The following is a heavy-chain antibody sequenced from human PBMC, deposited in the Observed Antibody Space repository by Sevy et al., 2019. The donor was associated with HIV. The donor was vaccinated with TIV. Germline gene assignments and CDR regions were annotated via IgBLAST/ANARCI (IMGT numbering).Heavy chain of an antibody. Sequence: GGSLRLSCAASGFTFNTYEMNWVRQAPGKGLEWISYISNSGSTTYYADSLKGRFTISRDNAKNSLSLQMNSLRAEETAVDYCARGTATYYYGSGGMDVWGQGTTVTVSS. J-gene: IGHJ6*02. CDR1: GFTFNTYE. V-gene: IGHV3-48*03. CDR2: ISNSGSTT. CDR3: ARGTATYYYGSGGMDV. D-gene: IGHD3-10*01.